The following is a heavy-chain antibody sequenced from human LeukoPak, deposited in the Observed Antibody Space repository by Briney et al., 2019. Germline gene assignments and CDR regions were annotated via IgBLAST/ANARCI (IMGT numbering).Heavy chain of an antibody. V-gene: IGHV6-1*01. Sequence: SQTLSLTCAISGDSVPSNSAAWNWIRQSPSRGLQWLGRTYYRSRWYIDYAVYVKSRITINPDTSKNQVSLQLNSVTPEDTAVYYCARSDSSSSAFDIWRQGTMVTVSS. CDR3: ARSDSSSSAFDI. J-gene: IGHJ3*02. D-gene: IGHD6-6*01. CDR2: TYYRSRWYI. CDR1: GDSVPSNSAA.